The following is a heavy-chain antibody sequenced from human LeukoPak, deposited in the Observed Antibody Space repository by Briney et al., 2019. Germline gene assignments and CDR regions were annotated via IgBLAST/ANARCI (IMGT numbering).Heavy chain of an antibody. CDR1: GFTFSDYY. V-gene: IGHV3-11*06. CDR2: ISSSSSYT. Sequence: GGSLRLSCAASGFTFSDYYMSWIRQAPGKGLEWVSYISSSSSYTNYADSVKGRFTISRDNAKNSLYLQMNGLRAEDTAVYYCATSMVRGVIRGYWYFDLWGRGTLVTVSS. D-gene: IGHD3-10*01. J-gene: IGHJ2*01. CDR3: ATSMVRGVIRGYWYFDL.